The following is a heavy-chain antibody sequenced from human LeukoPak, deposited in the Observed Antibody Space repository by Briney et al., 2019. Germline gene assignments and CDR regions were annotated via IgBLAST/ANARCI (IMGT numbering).Heavy chain of an antibody. Sequence: SETPSLTCTVSGGSISSYYWSWIRQPPGKGLEWIGYIYYSGSTNYNPSLKSRVTISVDTSKNQFSLKLSSVTAADTAVYYCARGQGPGDILTQYYYYYMDVWGKGTTVTISS. D-gene: IGHD3-9*01. J-gene: IGHJ6*03. CDR2: IYYSGST. CDR3: ARGQGPGDILTQYYYYYMDV. CDR1: GGSISSYY. V-gene: IGHV4-59*01.